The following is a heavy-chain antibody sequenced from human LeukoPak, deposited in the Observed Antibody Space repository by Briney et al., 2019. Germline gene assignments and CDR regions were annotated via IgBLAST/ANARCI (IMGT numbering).Heavy chain of an antibody. CDR2: IYPGDSDT. CDR1: RYGFTSYW. J-gene: IGHJ4*02. Sequence: GECLKISRKGSRYGFTSYWIGWVRQMPGKGLEWMGGIYPGDSDTRYSPSFQGQVTISADKSISTAYLQWSSLKASDTAMYYCARPFGYSYGSPTGYCGQGTLVTVSS. CDR3: ARPFGYSYGSPTGY. D-gene: IGHD5-18*01. V-gene: IGHV5-51*01.